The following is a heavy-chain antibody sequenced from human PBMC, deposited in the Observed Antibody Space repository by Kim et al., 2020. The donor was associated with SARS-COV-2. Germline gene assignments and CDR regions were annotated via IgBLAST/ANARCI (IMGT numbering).Heavy chain of an antibody. Sequence: GRFTISRDNAKNSLYLQMNSLRAEDTAVYYCARDTPPFLERDYWYYYMDVWGKGTTVTVSS. CDR3: ARDTPPFLERDYWYYYMDV. V-gene: IGHV3-11*04. D-gene: IGHD3-3*02. J-gene: IGHJ6*03.